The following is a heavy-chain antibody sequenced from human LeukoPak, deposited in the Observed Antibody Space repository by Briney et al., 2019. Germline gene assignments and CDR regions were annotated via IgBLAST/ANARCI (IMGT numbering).Heavy chain of an antibody. Sequence: GGSLRLSCTVSGFTVSSNSMSWVRQAPGKGLEWVSFIYSDNTHYSDSVKGRFTISRDNSKNTLYLQLNSLRAEDTAVYYCARGYGSGSSHIDYWGQGTLVTVSS. CDR3: ARGYGSGSSHIDY. J-gene: IGHJ4*02. V-gene: IGHV3-53*01. CDR2: IYSDNT. CDR1: GFTVSSNS. D-gene: IGHD3-10*01.